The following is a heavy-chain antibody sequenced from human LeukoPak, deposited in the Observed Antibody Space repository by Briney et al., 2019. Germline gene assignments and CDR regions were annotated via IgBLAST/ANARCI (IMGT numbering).Heavy chain of an antibody. CDR1: GFTFSSYW. CDR2: MSYDGSNK. CDR3: ARPATTFYYDRSGYWYFDY. J-gene: IGHJ4*02. V-gene: IGHV3-30*03. Sequence: GGSLRLSCAASGFTFSSYWMGWVRQAPGKGLEWVAVMSYDGSNKYYADSVKGRVTISRDNSQNTLYLQMNSLRVEDTAVYFCARPATTFYYDRSGYWYFDYWGQGTLVTVSS. D-gene: IGHD3-22*01.